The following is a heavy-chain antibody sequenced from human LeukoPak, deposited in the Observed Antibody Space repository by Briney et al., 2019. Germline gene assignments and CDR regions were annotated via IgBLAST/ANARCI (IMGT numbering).Heavy chain of an antibody. CDR2: IYYSGST. CDR3: ARGVPYCSSTSCYVYYYGMDV. Sequence: PSETLSLTCTVSGGSISSYYWSWIRQPPGKGLEWIGYIYYSGSTNYNPSLKSRVTISVDTSKNQFSLKLSSVTAADTAVYYCARGVPYCSSTSCYVYYYGMDVWGQGTTVIVSS. D-gene: IGHD2-2*01. CDR1: GGSISSYY. V-gene: IGHV4-59*01. J-gene: IGHJ6*02.